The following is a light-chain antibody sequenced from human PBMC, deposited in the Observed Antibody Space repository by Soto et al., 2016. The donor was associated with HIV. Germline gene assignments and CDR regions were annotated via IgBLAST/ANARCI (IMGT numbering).Light chain of an antibody. CDR1: QGISTY. Sequence: DIQLTQSPSFLSASVGDRVTITCRASQGISTYLAWYQHTPGIAPKLLIYAASTLQSGVPSRFSGSGSGTEFTLTISSLQPEDFATYYCQQLNSYPFTFGGGTKVEIK. V-gene: IGKV1-9*01. CDR2: AAS. J-gene: IGKJ4*01. CDR3: QQLNSYPFT.